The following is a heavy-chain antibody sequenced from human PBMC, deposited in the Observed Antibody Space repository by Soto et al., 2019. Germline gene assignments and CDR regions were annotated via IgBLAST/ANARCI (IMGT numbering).Heavy chain of an antibody. Sequence: SETLALTCTVSGGSIRGYYWSWIRQPAGKGLEWIGRIYTAGYTYYNPSLKSRVTMSVDTVKNQFSLSLISVTAADTAVYYCARDLGDGYNRNWFDPWGQGTLVTVSS. CDR2: IYTAGYT. CDR3: ARDLGDGYNRNWFDP. D-gene: IGHD5-12*01. J-gene: IGHJ5*02. CDR1: GGSIRGYY. V-gene: IGHV4-4*07.